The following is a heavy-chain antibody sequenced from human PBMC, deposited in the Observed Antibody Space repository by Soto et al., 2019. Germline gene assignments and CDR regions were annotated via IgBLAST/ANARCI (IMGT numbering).Heavy chain of an antibody. V-gene: IGHV3-23*01. D-gene: IGHD2-21*01. CDR2: IGTSGTPT. CDR1: GFTFRNYA. CDR3: TRILWSSRRDALDI. Sequence: TGGSLRLSCIASGFTFRNYAMAWVRQAPGEDLEWVSAIGTSGTPTLYADSVKSRFSISRDDSRNTVSLQMNSLGVEDTATYYCTRILWSSRRDALDIWGQGTAVTVYS. J-gene: IGHJ6*02.